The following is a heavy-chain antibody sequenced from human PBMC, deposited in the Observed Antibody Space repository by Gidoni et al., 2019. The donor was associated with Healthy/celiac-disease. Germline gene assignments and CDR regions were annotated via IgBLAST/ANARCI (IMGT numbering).Heavy chain of an antibody. CDR2: IYTSGST. CDR1: GGSISSGSYY. Sequence: QVQLQESGPGLVKPSQTLSLTCTVSGGSISSGSYYWSWIRQPAGKGLEWIGRIYTSGSTNYNPSLKSRVTMSVDTSKNQFSLKLSSVTAADTAVYYCARDSYYYDSSGSNNWFDPWGQGTLVTVSS. D-gene: IGHD3-22*01. CDR3: ARDSYYYDSSGSNNWFDP. V-gene: IGHV4-61*02. J-gene: IGHJ5*02.